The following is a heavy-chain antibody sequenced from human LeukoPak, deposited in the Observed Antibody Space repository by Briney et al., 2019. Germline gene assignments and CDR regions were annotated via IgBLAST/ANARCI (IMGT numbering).Heavy chain of an antibody. V-gene: IGHV1-69*05. J-gene: IGHJ5*02. Sequence: EASVKVSCKASGGTFSSYAISWVRQAPGQGLEWMGGIIPIFGTANYAQKLQGRVTMTTDTSTSTAYMELRSLRSDDTAVYYCARAPAWLVLDNWFDPWGQGTLVTVSS. CDR2: IIPIFGTA. CDR1: GGTFSSYA. CDR3: ARAPAWLVLDNWFDP. D-gene: IGHD6-19*01.